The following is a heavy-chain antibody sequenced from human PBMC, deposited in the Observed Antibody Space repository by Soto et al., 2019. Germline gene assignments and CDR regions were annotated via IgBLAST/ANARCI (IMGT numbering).Heavy chain of an antibody. Sequence: PSETLSLTCTVSCGSMSNYYWSWIRQPPGKGLEWIGSIYYTGSTNYNPSLKSRVIISVDTSTYQLSLKLSSVTAADTALYYCARGGHMLAQRPFD. CDR2: IYYTGST. J-gene: IGHJ4*01. CDR3: ARGGHMLAQRPFD. D-gene: IGHD3-10*02. CDR1: CGSMSNYY. V-gene: IGHV4-59*01.